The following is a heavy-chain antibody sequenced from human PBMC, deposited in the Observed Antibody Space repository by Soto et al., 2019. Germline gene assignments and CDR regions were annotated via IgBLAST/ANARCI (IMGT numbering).Heavy chain of an antibody. J-gene: IGHJ6*02. CDR3: ARDSYEGTDYYYGMDV. V-gene: IGHV1-69*13. CDR1: GGTFSSYA. Sequence: ASVKVSCKASGGTFSSYAISWVRQAPGQGLEWMGGIIPIFGTANYAQKFQGRVTITADESTSTAYMELSSLRSEDTAVYYCARDSYEGTDYYYGMDVWGQGTTVTVSS. CDR2: IIPIFGTA. D-gene: IGHD3-3*01.